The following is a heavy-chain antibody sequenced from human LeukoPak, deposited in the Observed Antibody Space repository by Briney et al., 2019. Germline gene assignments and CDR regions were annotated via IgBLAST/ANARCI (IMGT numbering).Heavy chain of an antibody. CDR2: ISSSGSTI. V-gene: IGHV3-48*03. CDR1: TFTFSSYE. J-gene: IGHJ4*02. Sequence: PGGSLRLSCAASTFTFSSYEINWVRQAPGKGLEWVSYISSSGSTIYYADSVKGRFTISRDNAKNSLYLQMNSLRAEDTAVYYCARDPSQPYSSPYYFDYWGQGTLVTVSS. D-gene: IGHD6-19*01. CDR3: ARDPSQPYSSPYYFDY.